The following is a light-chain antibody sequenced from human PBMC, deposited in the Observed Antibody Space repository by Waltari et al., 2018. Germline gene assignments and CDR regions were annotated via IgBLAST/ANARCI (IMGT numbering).Light chain of an antibody. CDR3: QQSNSFPQT. CDR1: QGISSW. CDR2: AAS. Sequence: QIPQFPSPVSPSVVTKVNLIVRASQGISSWLAWYQQKPGKAPKLLIYAASSLQSGVPSMFSGSGSGTDFTLTINSLQPEDFATYYCQQSNSFPQTFGQGTKVEIK. J-gene: IGKJ1*01. V-gene: IGKV1-12*01.